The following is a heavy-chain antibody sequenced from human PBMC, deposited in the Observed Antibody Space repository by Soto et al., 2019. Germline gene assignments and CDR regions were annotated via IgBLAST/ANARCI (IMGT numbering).Heavy chain of an antibody. D-gene: IGHD3-10*01. CDR1: GFTFSSYG. J-gene: IGHJ6*02. CDR3: ARDLNFYGSGSYDYYYGMDV. CDR2: IWYDGSNK. Sequence: QVQLVESGGGVVQPGRSLRLSCAASGFTFSSYGMHWVRQAPGKGLEWVAVIWYDGSNKYYAESVKGRFTISRDNSKNTLYLQMNSLRAEDTAVYYCARDLNFYGSGSYDYYYGMDVWGQGTTVTVSS. V-gene: IGHV3-33*01.